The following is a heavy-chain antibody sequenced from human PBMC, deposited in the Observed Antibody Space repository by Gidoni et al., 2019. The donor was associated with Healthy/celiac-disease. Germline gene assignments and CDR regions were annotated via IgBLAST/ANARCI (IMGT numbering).Heavy chain of an antibody. V-gene: IGHV1-58*01. Sequence: MQLVQLGPEANNPGTSATVSCNASGPPFTSSAVQRVRQARGQRLEWIGWIVVGSGNTNYAQKFQERVTITRDMSTSTAYMELSSLRSEDTAVYYCAADPRFYYGSGSYYHRGFQHWGQGTLVTVSS. D-gene: IGHD3-10*01. CDR2: IVVGSGNT. CDR1: GPPFTSSA. J-gene: IGHJ1*01. CDR3: AADPRFYYGSGSYYHRGFQH.